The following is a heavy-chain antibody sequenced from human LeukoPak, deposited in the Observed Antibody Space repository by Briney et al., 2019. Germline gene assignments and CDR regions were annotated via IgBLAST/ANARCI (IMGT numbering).Heavy chain of an antibody. J-gene: IGHJ4*02. CDR2: INQDGSAK. CDR3: ARQPFDY. V-gene: IGHV3-7*03. Sequence: PGGSLRLSCAASGFTFSSYWMSWVRQAPGKGLEWVANINQDGSAKYYVDFVKGRFTISRDNAKNSLYLQMNSLRADDTALHYCARQPFDYWGQGTLVTVSS. CDR1: GFTFSSYW.